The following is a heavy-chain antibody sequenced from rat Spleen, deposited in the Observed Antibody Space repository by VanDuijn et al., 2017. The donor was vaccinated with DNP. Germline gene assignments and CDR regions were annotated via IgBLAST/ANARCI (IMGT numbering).Heavy chain of an antibody. Sequence: EVQLQESGPGLVKPSQSLSLTCSVTGHSITSNYWGWIRKFPGNKMEWIGHISYSGRTTYNPSLKRRISITRDTSKNQFFLQLNSVTTEDTATYYCARGDILRSFDYWGQGVMVTVSS. CDR1: GHSITSNY. J-gene: IGHJ2*01. V-gene: IGHV3-1*01. CDR2: ISYSGRT. CDR3: ARGDILRSFDY. D-gene: IGHD1-6*01.